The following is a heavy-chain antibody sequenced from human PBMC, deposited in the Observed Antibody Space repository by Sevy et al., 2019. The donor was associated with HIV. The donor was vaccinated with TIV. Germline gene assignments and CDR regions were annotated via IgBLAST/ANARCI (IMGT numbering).Heavy chain of an antibody. V-gene: IGHV3-74*01. D-gene: IGHD1-26*01. CDR3: AIDRSGSYHVSDNWFDP. CDR1: GFTFSSYW. J-gene: IGHJ5*02. Sequence: GGSLRLSCAASGFTFSSYWMHWVRQVPGKGLVWVSRVKSDGSSTSYAGSVKGRFAISRDNAKNTLYLQMNSLRAEDTAVYYCAIDRSGSYHVSDNWFDPWGQRTLVTVSS. CDR2: VKSDGSST.